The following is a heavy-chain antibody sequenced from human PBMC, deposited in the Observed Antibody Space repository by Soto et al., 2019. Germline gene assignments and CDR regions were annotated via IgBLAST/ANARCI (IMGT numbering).Heavy chain of an antibody. CDR3: TRTMPAAGTFDY. J-gene: IGHJ4*02. Sequence: SGPTLVNPTQTLTLTCTFSGFSLITGGVRVSWIRQPPGQALEWLARIDGNNEKYYTTSLKTRLTISKDNSKNQVVLTMTNMDPVDTGTYYCTRTMPAAGTFDYWGQGALVTVSS. V-gene: IGHV2-70*04. D-gene: IGHD6-13*01. CDR1: GFSLITGGVR. CDR2: IDGNNEK.